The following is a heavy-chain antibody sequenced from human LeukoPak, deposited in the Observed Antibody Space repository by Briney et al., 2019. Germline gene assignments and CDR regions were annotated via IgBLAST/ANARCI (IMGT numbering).Heavy chain of an antibody. J-gene: IGHJ4*02. V-gene: IGHV3-21*01. CDR3: ARDADRDGYNWDFDY. CDR2: ISSSSSYI. CDR1: GFTFSSYS. Sequence: GGSLRLSCAASGFTFSSYSMNWVRQAPGKGLEWVSSISSSSSYIYYADSVKGRFTISRDNAKNSLYLQMNSLRAEDTAVYYCARDADRDGYNWDFDYWGQGTLVTVSS. D-gene: IGHD5-24*01.